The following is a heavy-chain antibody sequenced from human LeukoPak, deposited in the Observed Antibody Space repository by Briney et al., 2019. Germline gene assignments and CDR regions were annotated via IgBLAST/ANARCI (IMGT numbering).Heavy chain of an antibody. V-gene: IGHV4-59*08. CDR3: ARASITMTQLLLH. CDR2: IYYSGST. CDR1: GGSISGYY. J-gene: IGHJ4*02. D-gene: IGHD3-22*01. Sequence: SETLSLTCTVSGGSISGYYWTWLRQPPGKGLEWIGYIYYSGSTNYNPSLKSRVTISVDTSKNQFSLKLSSVTAADTAVYYCARASITMTQLLLHWGQGTLVTVSS.